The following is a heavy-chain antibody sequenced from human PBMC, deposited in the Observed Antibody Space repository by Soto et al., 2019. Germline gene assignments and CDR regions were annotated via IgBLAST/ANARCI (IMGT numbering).Heavy chain of an antibody. V-gene: IGHV2-5*02. J-gene: IGHJ4*02. CDR2: IYWDDDK. CDR1: GFSLTTRGVG. D-gene: IGHD3-3*01. CDR3: AHRVLRTVFGLVTTTAIYFDF. Sequence: QITLNESGPTVVRPTETLTLTCRFSGFSLTTRGVGLGWIRQSPGKAPEWLALIYWDDDKRYSASLKSRLTITKDTSKNQVVLTVSDLDPTDTATYYCAHRVLRTVFGLVTTTAIYFDFWGQGTPVAVSS.